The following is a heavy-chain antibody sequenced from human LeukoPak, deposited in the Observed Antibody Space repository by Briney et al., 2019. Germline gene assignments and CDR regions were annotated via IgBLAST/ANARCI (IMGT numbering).Heavy chain of an antibody. J-gene: IGHJ5*02. CDR2: INPNSGGT. CDR1: GYTLTGYY. D-gene: IGHD2-2*01. CDR3: ARGFIVVVPAASRDPGSQPGGWFDP. V-gene: IGHV1-2*02. Sequence: GASVKVSCKASGYTLTGYYMHWVRQAPGQGLGWMGWINPNSGGTNYAQKFQGRVTMTRDTSISTAYMELSRLRSDDTAVYYCARGFIVVVPAASRDPGSQPGGWFDPWGQGTLVTVSS.